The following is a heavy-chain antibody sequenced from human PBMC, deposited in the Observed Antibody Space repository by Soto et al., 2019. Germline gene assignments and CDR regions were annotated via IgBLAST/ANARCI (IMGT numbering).Heavy chain of an antibody. Sequence: ASVKVSCKASGYTFTSDAMHWVRQAPGQRLEWMGWINAGNGNTKYSQKFQGRVTITRDTSASTAYMELSSLRSEDTAVYYCATTPICSGGSCYSRPLDYWGQGTLVTVSS. CDR1: GYTFTSDA. CDR2: INAGNGNT. J-gene: IGHJ4*02. V-gene: IGHV1-3*01. D-gene: IGHD2-15*01. CDR3: ATTPICSGGSCYSRPLDY.